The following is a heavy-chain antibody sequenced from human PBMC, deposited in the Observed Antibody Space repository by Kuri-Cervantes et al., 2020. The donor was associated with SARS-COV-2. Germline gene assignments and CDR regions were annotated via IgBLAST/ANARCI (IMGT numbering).Heavy chain of an antibody. CDR3: ARRGRKFPDYYFDY. V-gene: IGHV5-51*01. CDR1: GYSFTSYW. Sequence: GGSLRLSCKGSGYSFTSYWIGWVRQMPGKGLEWMGIIYPGDSDTRYSPSFQGQVTISADKSISTAYLQWSSLKASDTAVSYCARRGRKFPDYYFDYWGQGTLVTVSS. CDR2: IYPGDSDT. D-gene: IGHD4/OR15-4a*01. J-gene: IGHJ4*02.